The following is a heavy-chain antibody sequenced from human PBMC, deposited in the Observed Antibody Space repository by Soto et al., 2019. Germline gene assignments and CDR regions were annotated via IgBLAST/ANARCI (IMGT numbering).Heavy chain of an antibody. Sequence: QVQLVESGGGVVQPGRSLRLSCAASGFTFSSYAMHWVRQAPGKGLEWVAVISHDGSNKYYADSVKGRFTISRDNSKNTLYVQMKSLRDEDKAVYYCARDGYDSSGYTIDAFDIWGQGTMVTVSS. V-gene: IGHV3-30-3*01. CDR2: ISHDGSNK. CDR1: GFTFSSYA. CDR3: ARDGYDSSGYTIDAFDI. D-gene: IGHD3-22*01. J-gene: IGHJ3*02.